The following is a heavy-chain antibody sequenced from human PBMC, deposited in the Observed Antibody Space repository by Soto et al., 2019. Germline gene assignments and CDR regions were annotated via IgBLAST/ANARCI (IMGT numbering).Heavy chain of an antibody. D-gene: IGHD6-19*01. Sequence: QLQLQESGPGLVQPSDTLSLTCSVSGGSITDNTYFWAWLRQPPGKGLEWIGSFFFGGSSYYSPSLKSRVTISVDTSKNQCSLRLTSVTAADAAFYYCTRHYTGGWYIQHWCPGTLVTVSS. CDR1: GGSITDNTYF. CDR2: FFFGGSS. J-gene: IGHJ1*01. V-gene: IGHV4-39*01. CDR3: TRHYTGGWYIQH.